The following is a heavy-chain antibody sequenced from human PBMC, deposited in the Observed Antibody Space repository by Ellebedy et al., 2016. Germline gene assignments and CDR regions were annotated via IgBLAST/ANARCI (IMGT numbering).Heavy chain of an antibody. CDR1: GFSVSIHY. J-gene: IGHJ4*02. V-gene: IGHV3-66*01. CDR3: ARAPRYCGGDCYHFDF. D-gene: IGHD2-21*02. CDR2: IYSSGGT. Sequence: GGSLRLSXAASGFSVSIHYMTWVRQAPGKGLEWVSTIYSSGGTSHADAVKGRFTISRDNGKNTIFVQMNSLRVEDTAVYYCARAPRYCGGDCYHFDFWGQGILVTVSS.